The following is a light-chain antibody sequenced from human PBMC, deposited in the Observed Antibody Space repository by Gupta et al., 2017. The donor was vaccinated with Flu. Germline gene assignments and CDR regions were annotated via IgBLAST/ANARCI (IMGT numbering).Light chain of an antibody. J-gene: IGLJ1*01. CDR2: EVS. V-gene: IGLV2-14*01. CDR1: SSDIGTYNY. Sequence: QSALTQPPSVSGSPGQSITISCTGTSSDIGTYNYVSWYRQHPGKAPKLMISEVSNRPSGVSNRFSGSKSGNTASLTISGLQAEDEADYYCSSYIGSNTYVFGTGTKVTVL. CDR3: SSYIGSNTYV.